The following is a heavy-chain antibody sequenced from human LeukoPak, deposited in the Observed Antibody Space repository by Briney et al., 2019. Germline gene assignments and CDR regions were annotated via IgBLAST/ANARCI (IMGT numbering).Heavy chain of an antibody. V-gene: IGHV4-34*01. D-gene: IGHD3-10*01. Sequence: SETLSLTCAVYGGSFSGYYWSWIRQPPGKGLEWIGEISHSGSTNYNPSLKSRVTISVDTSKNQFSLKLSSVTAADTAMYYCARLGLGDEACWFDPWGQGTLVTVSS. CDR3: ARLGLGDEACWFDP. CDR2: ISHSGST. J-gene: IGHJ5*02. CDR1: GGSFSGYY.